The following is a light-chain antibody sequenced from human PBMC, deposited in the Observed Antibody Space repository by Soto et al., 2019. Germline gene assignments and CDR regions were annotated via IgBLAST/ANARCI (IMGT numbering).Light chain of an antibody. CDR1: SSDIGGSNY. CDR3: SSYTTSSTLV. Sequence: QSALTQPASVSGSPGQSITISCTGTSSDIGGSNYVSWYQQHPGKAPKLMIYDVSNRPSGLSNRFSGSKSGNTASLTISGLQAEDEADYYCSSYTTSSTLVFGGGTKLTVL. CDR2: DVS. J-gene: IGLJ3*02. V-gene: IGLV2-14*01.